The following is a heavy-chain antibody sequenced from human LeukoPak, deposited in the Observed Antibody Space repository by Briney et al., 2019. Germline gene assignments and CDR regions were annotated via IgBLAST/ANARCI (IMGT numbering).Heavy chain of an antibody. V-gene: IGHV3-30*03. CDR3: ARASDTSTPDY. CDR1: RFKFSSYG. Sequence: GSSLRLSCAASRFKFSSYGMHWVRQAPATRLERVAFISYDGSNKYYADSVKGRFTISRDNSKSTLYLQMNSLRTEDTALFYCARASDTSTPDYWGQGTLVTVSS. J-gene: IGHJ4*02. CDR2: ISYDGSNK. D-gene: IGHD5-18*01.